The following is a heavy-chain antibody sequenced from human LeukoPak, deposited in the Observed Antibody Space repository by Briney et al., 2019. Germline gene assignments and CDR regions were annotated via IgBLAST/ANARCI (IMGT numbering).Heavy chain of an antibody. CDR3: ARDVLLAVPALDY. CDR2: INPNTGGT. J-gene: IGHJ4*02. V-gene: IGHV1-2*02. Sequence: ASVKVSCTASGYTFAGYYIHWVRQAPGRGLEWMGWINPNTGGTNYAQKFQDRVTMTSDTSISTAYMELSSLRSDDTAMYCCARDVLLAVPALDYWGEGSMVTVCS. CDR1: GYTFAGYY. D-gene: IGHD6-19*01.